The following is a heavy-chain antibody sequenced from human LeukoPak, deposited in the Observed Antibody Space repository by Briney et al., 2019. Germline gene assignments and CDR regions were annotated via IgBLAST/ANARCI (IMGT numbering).Heavy chain of an antibody. V-gene: IGHV4-61*02. Sequence: PSQTLSLTCTVSGGSISSGSYYWSWIRQPAGKGLEWIGRIYTSGSTNYNPSLKSRVTISVDTSKNQFSLKLSSVTAADTAVYYCARVRVYGSGSTYYYYYYMDVWGKGTTVTVSS. CDR3: ARVRVYGSGSTYYYYYYMDV. CDR2: IYTSGST. CDR1: GGSISSGSYY. D-gene: IGHD3-10*01. J-gene: IGHJ6*03.